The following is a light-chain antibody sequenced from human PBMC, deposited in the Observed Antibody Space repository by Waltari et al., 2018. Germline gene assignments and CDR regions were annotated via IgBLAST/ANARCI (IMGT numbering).Light chain of an antibody. CDR3: QHYVRLPAT. J-gene: IGKJ1*01. V-gene: IGKV3-20*01. CDR2: GAS. CDR1: QSVGRS. Sequence: IVLTQSPGTLSLSPGERATLSCRASQSVGRSLAWYQQKPGQAPRLVIYGASSRATGIPDRFSGRGSGTDFSLTSSRLEPEDFAVYYCQHYVRLPATFGQGTKVEIK.